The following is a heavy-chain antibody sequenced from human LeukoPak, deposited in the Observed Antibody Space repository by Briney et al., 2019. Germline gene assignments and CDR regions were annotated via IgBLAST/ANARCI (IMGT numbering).Heavy chain of an antibody. Sequence: ASVKVSCKASGYTFTSYGISWVRQAPGQGLEWMGWISAYNGNTNYAQKLQGRVTMTTDTSTSTAYMELRSLRSDDTAVYYCARENSGRNSGWYVGYWGQGTLVTVSS. CDR2: ISAYNGNT. J-gene: IGHJ4*02. CDR3: ARENSGRNSGWYVGY. D-gene: IGHD6-19*01. V-gene: IGHV1-18*01. CDR1: GYTFTSYG.